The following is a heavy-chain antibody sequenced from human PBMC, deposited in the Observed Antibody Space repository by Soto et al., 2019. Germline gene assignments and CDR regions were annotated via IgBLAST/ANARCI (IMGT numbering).Heavy chain of an antibody. CDR3: ARENSRISPRLFQH. CDR1: GFIFSDYA. D-gene: IGHD6-6*01. CDR2: ISPAGTNQ. J-gene: IGHJ1*01. Sequence: VGSLRLSCVASGFIFSDYAMHWACQAPGKGLEWVALISPAGTNQYYADSAKGRFTISRDNSKNTLYLQMNSLRPEDTGLYYCARENSRISPRLFQHWGHGTLVTVSS. V-gene: IGHV3-30-3*01.